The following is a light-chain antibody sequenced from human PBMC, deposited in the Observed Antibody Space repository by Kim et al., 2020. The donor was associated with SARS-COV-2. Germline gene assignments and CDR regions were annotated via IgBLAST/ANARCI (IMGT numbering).Light chain of an antibody. CDR3: SSYAAGDTPLV. J-gene: IGLJ2*01. V-gene: IGLV2-23*02. Sequence: QSALTQPASVSGSPGQSITISCTGTSSDVGTYNFVTWYQQYPGKAPKVLISEVSKRPSGVSDRFSGSKSDNTASLTISGLQAEDEADYYCSSYAAGDTPLVFGGGTRLTVL. CDR1: SSDVGTYNF. CDR2: EVS.